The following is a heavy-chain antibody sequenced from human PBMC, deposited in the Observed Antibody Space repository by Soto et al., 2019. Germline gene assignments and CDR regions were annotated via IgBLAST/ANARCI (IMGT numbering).Heavy chain of an antibody. D-gene: IGHD3-9*01. CDR2: IVVGSGNT. J-gene: IGHJ3*02. CDR1: GFTFTSSA. Sequence: SVKVSCKASGFTFTSSAVQWVRQARGQRLEWIGWIVVGSGNTKYSQKFQERVTITRDMSTSTAYMELSRLRSDDTAVYYCAIDQETYYDILTGYHAFDIWGQGTMVTVSS. CDR3: AIDQETYYDILTGYHAFDI. V-gene: IGHV1-58*01.